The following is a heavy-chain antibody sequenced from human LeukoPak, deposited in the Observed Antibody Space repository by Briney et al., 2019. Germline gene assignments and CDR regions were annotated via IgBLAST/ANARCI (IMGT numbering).Heavy chain of an antibody. CDR2: ISSSSSYI. CDR1: GFTFSSYS. CDR3: ARVGVVVPAAIDSYYYYYMDV. Sequence: AGGSLRLSCAASGFTFSSYSMNWVRQAPGKGLEWVSSISSSSSYIYYADSVKGRFTISRDNAKNSLYLQMNSLRAEDTAVYYCARVGVVVPAAIDSYYYYYMDVWGKGTTVTVSS. J-gene: IGHJ6*03. V-gene: IGHV3-21*01. D-gene: IGHD2-2*02.